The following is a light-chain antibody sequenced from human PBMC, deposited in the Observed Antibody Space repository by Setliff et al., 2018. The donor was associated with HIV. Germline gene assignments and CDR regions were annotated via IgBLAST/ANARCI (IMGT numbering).Light chain of an antibody. V-gene: IGLV7-46*01. J-gene: IGLJ3*02. CDR2: DTS. Sequence: QAVVTQEPSLTVSPGGTVPLTCGSSTGAVTSGHYPYWFQQKPGQAPRTLIYDTSNKHSWTPARFSGSLLGGKAALTLSGAQPEDEAAYYCFLSYSGARRVFGGGTKVTVL. CDR1: TGAVTSGHY. CDR3: FLSYSGARRV.